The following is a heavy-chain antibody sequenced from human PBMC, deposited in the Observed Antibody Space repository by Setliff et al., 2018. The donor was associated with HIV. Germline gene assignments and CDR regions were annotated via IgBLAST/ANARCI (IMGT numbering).Heavy chain of an antibody. J-gene: IGHJ6*03. CDR2: ISSNGGST. V-gene: IGHV3-64D*09. D-gene: IGHD4-17*01. Sequence: GGSLRLSCSASGFTFSSHAMHWVRQAPGKGLEYVSAISSNGGSTYYADSVKGRFTISRDNSKNTLYLQMSSLRAEDTAVYYCVKARVDGDYYYYYYMDVWGKGTTVTVSS. CDR3: VKARVDGDYYYYYYMDV. CDR1: GFTFSSHA.